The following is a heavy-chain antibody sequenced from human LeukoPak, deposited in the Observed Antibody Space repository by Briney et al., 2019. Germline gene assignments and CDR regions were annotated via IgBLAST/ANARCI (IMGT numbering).Heavy chain of an antibody. CDR2: ISYDGSNK. CDR3: AREGGCSGGSCYTDLDY. J-gene: IGHJ4*02. D-gene: IGHD2-15*01. CDR1: GFTFSSYA. Sequence: PGRSLRLSCADSGFTFSSYAMHWVRQAPGKGLEWVAVISYDGSNKYYADSVKGRFTISRDNSKNTLYLQMNSLRAEDTAVYYCAREGGCSGGSCYTDLDYWGQGTLVTVSS. V-gene: IGHV3-30-3*01.